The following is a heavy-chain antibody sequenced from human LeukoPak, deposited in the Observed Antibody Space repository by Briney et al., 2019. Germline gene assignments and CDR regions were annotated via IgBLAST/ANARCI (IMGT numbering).Heavy chain of an antibody. CDR2: ISGSGVNT. D-gene: IGHD4/OR15-4a*01. CDR1: GFTFDNYA. V-gene: IGHV3-23*01. CDR3: ARDTSFNYGAHAMDV. Sequence: PGGSLRLSCAASGFTFDNYAMNWVRQAPGKGLEWVSGISGSGVNTYYADSVKGRFTISRDNSKNTLYLQLNSLRGEDTAIYYCARDTSFNYGAHAMDVWGQGTTVTVSS. J-gene: IGHJ6*02.